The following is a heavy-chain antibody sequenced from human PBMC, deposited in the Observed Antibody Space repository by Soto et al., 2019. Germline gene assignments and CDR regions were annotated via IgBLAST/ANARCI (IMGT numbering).Heavy chain of an antibody. Sequence: QVQLQQWGAGLLKPSETLSLTCAVYGGSFSGYYWSWIRQPPGKGLEWIGEINHSGRNNYNPYLNSQVTIPVDTSKKKFSLKLRSVTATATAVYYCARGRRKSPFPPRPFNYWGQRTLVTVSS. V-gene: IGHV4-34*01. CDR2: INHSGRN. D-gene: IGHD1-1*01. J-gene: IGHJ4*02. CDR1: GGSFSGYY. CDR3: ARGRRKSPFPPRPFNY.